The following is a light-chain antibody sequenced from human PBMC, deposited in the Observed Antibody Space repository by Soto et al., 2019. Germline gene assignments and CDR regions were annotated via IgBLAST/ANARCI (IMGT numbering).Light chain of an antibody. Sequence: EVVMTQSPATLSASPGERATLSCRASQTISSNVAWYQQKPGQAPRLLIYGASTRATGIPARFSGSGSGTEFTLTISSLQSEDFAVYYWQQYNDWPPLTFGGGTKVEIK. CDR2: GAS. J-gene: IGKJ4*01. CDR1: QTISSN. CDR3: QQYNDWPPLT. V-gene: IGKV3-15*01.